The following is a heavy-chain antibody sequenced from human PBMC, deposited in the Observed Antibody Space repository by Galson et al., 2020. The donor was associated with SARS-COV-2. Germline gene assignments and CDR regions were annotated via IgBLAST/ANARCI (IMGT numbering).Heavy chain of an antibody. CDR2: IWYDGSNK. D-gene: IGHD5-12*01. CDR3: ARDRGDGYNFAQYGAFDI. J-gene: IGHJ3*02. Sequence: ELDAGGSLRLSCAASGFTFSSYGMHWVRQAPGKGLEWVAVIWYDGSNKYYADSVKGRFTISRDNSKNTLYLQMNSLRAEDTAVYYCARDRGDGYNFAQYGAFDIWGQGTMVTVSS. V-gene: IGHV3-33*01. CDR1: GFTFSSYG.